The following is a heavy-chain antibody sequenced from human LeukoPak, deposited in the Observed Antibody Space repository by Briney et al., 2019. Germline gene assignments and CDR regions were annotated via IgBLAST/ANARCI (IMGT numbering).Heavy chain of an antibody. V-gene: IGHV4-4*02. CDR1: GGSISSNNW. CDR3: GRLMAGLD. Sequence: SGTLSLTCAVSGGSISSNNWWSWVRQPPGRGLEWIADIYHTGSTNYSPSLKSRVTKSVDKSKNQFFLKLNSVTAADTAVYYCGRLMAGLDWGQGTLVTVSS. D-gene: IGHD6-19*01. CDR2: IYHTGST. J-gene: IGHJ4*02.